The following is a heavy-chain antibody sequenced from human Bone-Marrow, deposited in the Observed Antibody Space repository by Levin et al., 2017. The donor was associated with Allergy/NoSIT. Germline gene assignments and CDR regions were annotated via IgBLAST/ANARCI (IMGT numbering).Heavy chain of an antibody. D-gene: IGHD3-22*01. CDR3: AGFDSTGYFRLDF. CDR2: ISGDSNKK. V-gene: IGHV3-30*03. J-gene: IGHJ4*02. CDR1: GFTFSNYG. Sequence: SCTASGFTFSNYGMHWVRQAPGEGPEWVATISGDSNKKHYIDSVKGRFTISRDNSQNTLYLQMNSLRTEDTAMYFCAGFDSTGYFRLDFWGQGTLVTVSS.